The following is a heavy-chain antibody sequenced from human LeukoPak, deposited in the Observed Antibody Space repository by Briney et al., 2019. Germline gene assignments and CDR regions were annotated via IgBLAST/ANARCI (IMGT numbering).Heavy chain of an antibody. CDR3: ARGLGDTGGH. CDR1: GGSFSGYY. D-gene: IGHD5-18*01. CDR2: INHSGST. Sequence: PPETLSLTCAVYGGSFSGYYWSWIRQPPGKGLEWIGEINHSGSTNYNPSLKSRVTISVDTSKNQFSLKLSSVTAADTVVYYCARGLGDTGGHWGQGTLVTVSS. J-gene: IGHJ4*02. V-gene: IGHV4-34*01.